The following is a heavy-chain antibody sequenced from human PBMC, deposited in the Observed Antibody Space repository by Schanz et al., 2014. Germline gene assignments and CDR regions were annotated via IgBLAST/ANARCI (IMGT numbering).Heavy chain of an antibody. Sequence: QVQLVQSGAEVKKPGASVKLSCKASNYIFTNYYIHCVRQAPGQGLEWMGLINPYDDTIDYAKKFQRRFTMSRDTDTTTVYMELSSLRSDDTAMYYCVTEERMESGTWAKAFDIWGQGTWVTVSS. CDR1: NYIFTNYY. D-gene: IGHD3-3*01. V-gene: IGHV1-46*01. CDR2: INPYDDTI. J-gene: IGHJ3*02. CDR3: VTEERMESGTWAKAFDI.